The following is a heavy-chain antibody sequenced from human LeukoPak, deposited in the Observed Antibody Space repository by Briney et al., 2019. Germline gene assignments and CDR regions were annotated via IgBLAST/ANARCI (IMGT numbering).Heavy chain of an antibody. D-gene: IGHD5-24*01. V-gene: IGHV3-21*06. CDR2: ISSGGTYI. J-gene: IGHJ4*02. CDR1: GFTFRSYS. CDR3: ARSRDGYNLDY. Sequence: GGSLRLSCAASGFTFRSYSMNWVRQAPGKGLEWVSSISSGGTYIFYADSVKGRFTISRDNAKSSLNLQMNSLRAEDTAVYYCARSRDGYNLDYWGQGTLVTVSS.